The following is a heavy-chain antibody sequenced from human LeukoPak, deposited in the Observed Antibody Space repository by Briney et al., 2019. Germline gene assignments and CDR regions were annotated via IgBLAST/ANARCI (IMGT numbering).Heavy chain of an antibody. V-gene: IGHV3-7*04. CDR2: IKLDGGER. Sequence: QTGGSLRLSCEASGFTFSSYWMSWVRQAPGKGLEWVANIKLDGGERYYLDSVKGRFTISRDNAKSSLFLQMDSLRADDTAVYYCARATSTWVLEYWGQGTLVTVSS. J-gene: IGHJ4*02. CDR3: ARATSTWVLEY. D-gene: IGHD6-13*01. CDR1: GFTFSSYW.